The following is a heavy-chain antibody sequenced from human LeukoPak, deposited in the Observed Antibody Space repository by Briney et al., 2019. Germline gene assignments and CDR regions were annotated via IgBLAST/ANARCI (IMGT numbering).Heavy chain of an antibody. CDR3: ARYYYDSSGYYYGT. CDR2: IYYSGST. Sequence: PSETLSLTCTVSGGSISSYYWSWIRQPPGQGLEWIGYIYYSGSTNYNPSLKSRVTISVDTSKNQFSLKLSSVTAADTAVYYCARYYYDSSGYYYGTWGQGTLLTVSS. CDR1: GGSISSYY. V-gene: IGHV4-59*01. J-gene: IGHJ5*02. D-gene: IGHD3-22*01.